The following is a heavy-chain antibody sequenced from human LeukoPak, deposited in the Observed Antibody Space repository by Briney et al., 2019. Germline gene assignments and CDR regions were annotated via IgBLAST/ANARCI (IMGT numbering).Heavy chain of an antibody. CDR1: GGSISSSSYY. J-gene: IGHJ4*02. CDR2: IYYSGST. D-gene: IGHD5-24*01. CDR3: ARDGTRDGYFDY. V-gene: IGHV4-39*07. Sequence: SETLSLTCTVSGGSISSSSYYWGWIRQPPGKGLEWIGSIYYSGSTYYNPSLKSRVTISVDTSKNQFSLKLSSVTAADTAVYYCARDGTRDGYFDYWGQGTLVTVSS.